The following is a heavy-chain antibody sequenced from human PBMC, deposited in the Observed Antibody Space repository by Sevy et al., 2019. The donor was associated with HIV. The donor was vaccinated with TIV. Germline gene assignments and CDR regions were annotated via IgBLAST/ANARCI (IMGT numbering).Heavy chain of an antibody. CDR1: GYTFTSYG. CDR2: ISAYNGNT. J-gene: IGHJ4*02. V-gene: IGHV1-18*01. D-gene: IGHD1-1*01. CDR3: ARLLEPQEDFDY. Sequence: ASVKVSCKASGYTFTSYGISWVRQAPGQGLEWMGWISAYNGNTNYAQKLQGRVTMTTDTFTSTAYMELRSLRSDDTAVYYCARLLEPQEDFDYWGQGTLVTVSS.